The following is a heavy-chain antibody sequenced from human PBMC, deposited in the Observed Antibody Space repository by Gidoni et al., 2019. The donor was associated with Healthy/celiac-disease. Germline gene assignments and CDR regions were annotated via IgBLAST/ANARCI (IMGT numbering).Heavy chain of an antibody. V-gene: IGHV3-43*01. J-gene: IGHJ6*02. CDR1: GSTFDDYT. Sequence: EVQLVESGGVVVQPGGSLRLSCAASGSTFDDYTMHWVRQAPGKGLEWVSLISWDGGSTYYADSVKGRFTISRDNSKNSLYLQMNSLRTEDTALYYCAKDENIICSSTSCYSDYYYGMDVWGQGTTVTVSS. D-gene: IGHD2-2*01. CDR3: AKDENIICSSTSCYSDYYYGMDV. CDR2: ISWDGGST.